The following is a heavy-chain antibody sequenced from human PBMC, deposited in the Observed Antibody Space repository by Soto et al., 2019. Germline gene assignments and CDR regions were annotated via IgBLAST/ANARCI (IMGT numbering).Heavy chain of an antibody. CDR3: ARQFDSDTTGYYYAY. J-gene: IGHJ4*02. D-gene: IGHD3-22*01. CDR1: GGTFSRST. CDR2: IMPIFGSA. V-gene: IGHV1-69*13. Sequence: SVKVSCKASGGTFSRSTISWVRQAPGQGLEWMGGIMPIFGSANYAQRFQGRVTITADENTRTVYMELSRLRSEDTAVYYCARQFDSDTTGYYYAYWGQGTLVTVSS.